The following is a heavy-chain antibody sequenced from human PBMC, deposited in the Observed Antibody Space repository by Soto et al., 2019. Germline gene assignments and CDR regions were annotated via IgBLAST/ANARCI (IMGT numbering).Heavy chain of an antibody. V-gene: IGHV6-1*01. CDR2: TYYRSKWNS. CDR1: WGSVSRTSVA. CDR3: VRGQFSAFDC. J-gene: IGHJ4*02. Sequence: SQTLSLTCAISWGSVSRTSVAWNWIRPSPSRGLEWLGRTYYRSKWNSDYAVSVRGRITINPDTSKSQFSLQLNSVTPEDTAVYYCVRGQFSAFDCWGQGTLVTVSS.